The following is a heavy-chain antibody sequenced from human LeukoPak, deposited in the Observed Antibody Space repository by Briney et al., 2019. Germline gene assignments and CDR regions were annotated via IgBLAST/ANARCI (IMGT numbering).Heavy chain of an antibody. CDR2: IYYSGST. D-gene: IGHD3-3*01. CDR3: ARIDFWSGVLDY. V-gene: IGHV4-39*01. J-gene: IGHJ4*02. Sequence: PSETLSLTCTVSGGSISSSSYYWGWIRQPPGKGLEWIGSIYYSGSTYYNPSLKSRVTISVDTSKNQFSLKLSSVTAADTAVYYCARIDFWSGVLDYWGQGTLVTVSS. CDR1: GGSISSSSYY.